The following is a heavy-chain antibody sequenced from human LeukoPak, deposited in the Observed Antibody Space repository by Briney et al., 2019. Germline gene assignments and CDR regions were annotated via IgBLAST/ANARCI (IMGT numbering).Heavy chain of an antibody. D-gene: IGHD5-12*01. CDR2: ISYSGTT. CDR1: GGSISSYY. Sequence: SETLSLTCTVSGGSISSYYWNSIRQPPGKGLEWIGYISYSGTTNYNPSLKSRVTISVDTSKKQFSLKLTSATAADTAVYYCARGDDYKSTLFDYWGQGTLVTVSS. J-gene: IGHJ4*02. CDR3: ARGDDYKSTLFDY. V-gene: IGHV4-59*01.